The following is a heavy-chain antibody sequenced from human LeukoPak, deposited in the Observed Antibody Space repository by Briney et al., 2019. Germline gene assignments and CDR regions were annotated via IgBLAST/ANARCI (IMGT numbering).Heavy chain of an antibody. CDR2: IYSDNT. D-gene: IGHD4/OR15-4a*01. V-gene: IGHV3-53*01. CDR3: ARRAGAYSHPYDY. J-gene: IGHJ4*02. Sequence: GGSLRLSCTVPGFTVSSNSMSWVRQAPGKGLEWVSFIYSDNTHYSDSVKGRFTISRDNSKNALYLQMNSLRAEDTAVYYCARRAGAYSHPYDYWGQGTLVTVSS. CDR1: GFTVSSNS.